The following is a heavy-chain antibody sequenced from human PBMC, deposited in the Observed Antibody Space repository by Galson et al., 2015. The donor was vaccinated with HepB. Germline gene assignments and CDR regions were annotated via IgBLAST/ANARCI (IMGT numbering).Heavy chain of an antibody. V-gene: IGHV3-53*01. CDR1: GFTVSSNY. Sequence: SLRLSCAASGFTVSSNYMSWVRQAPGKGLEWVSIIYASGSTYYADSVKGRFTISRDNSKNTLYLQMNSLRAEDTAVYFCARVAGTLAVAGTIDCWGLGTLVTVSS. J-gene: IGHJ4*02. CDR3: ARVAGTLAVAGTIDC. CDR2: IYASGST. D-gene: IGHD6-19*01.